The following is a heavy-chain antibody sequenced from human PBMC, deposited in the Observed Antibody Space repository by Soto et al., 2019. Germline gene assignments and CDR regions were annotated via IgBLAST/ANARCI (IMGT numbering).Heavy chain of an antibody. J-gene: IGHJ5*02. Sequence: PSETLSLTCTVSGGSISSGDYYWSWIRQPPGKGLEWIGYIYYSGSTYYNPSLKSRVTISVDTSKNQFSLKLSSVTAAEKDVNKCARAPTTVTTNNWFDPWGQGTLVTVSS. V-gene: IGHV4-30-4*01. CDR3: ARAPTTVTTNNWFDP. CDR1: GGSISSGDYY. CDR2: IYYSGST. D-gene: IGHD4-17*01.